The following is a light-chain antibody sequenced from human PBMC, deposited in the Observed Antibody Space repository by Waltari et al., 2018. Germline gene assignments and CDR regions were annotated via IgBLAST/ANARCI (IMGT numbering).Light chain of an antibody. Sequence: QSVLTQPASVSGSPGQSITISCTGTSSDIGGYNYLSWYQPHPGKAPKLMIYDVSRWPSGVSHRFSGSKSGNTASLTISGLQAEDEAHYYCTSYTSTNTVIFGGGTKVTVL. CDR1: SSDIGGYNY. CDR2: DVS. CDR3: TSYTSTNTVI. V-gene: IGLV2-14*03. J-gene: IGLJ2*01.